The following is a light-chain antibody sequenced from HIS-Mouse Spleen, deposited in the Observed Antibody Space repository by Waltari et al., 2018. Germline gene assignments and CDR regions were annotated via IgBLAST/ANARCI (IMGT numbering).Light chain of an antibody. CDR1: SSDVGSYNL. Sequence: QSALTQPASVSGSPGQSITISCTGTSSDVGSYNLVSWYQQHPGKVPKLMIYEGRKRPSGVSNRFSGTKAGNTASLTISGLQAEDEADYYCCSYAGSSTLVFGGGTKLTVL. V-gene: IGLV2-23*01. CDR3: CSYAGSSTLV. CDR2: EGR. J-gene: IGLJ2*01.